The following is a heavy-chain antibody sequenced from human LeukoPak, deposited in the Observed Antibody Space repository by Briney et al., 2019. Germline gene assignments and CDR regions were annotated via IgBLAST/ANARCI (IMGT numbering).Heavy chain of an antibody. V-gene: IGHV3-7*03. CDR1: GFTFSSYW. J-gene: IGHJ4*02. CDR3: AREKFDY. CDR2: INEDGSQK. Sequence: GGSLRLSCAASGFTFSSYWMSWVRQAPGRGLEWVDNINEDGSQKYYVDPVKGRFTISRDNAKNSLYLQMNSLRAEDTAVYYCAREKFDYWGQGTLVTVSS.